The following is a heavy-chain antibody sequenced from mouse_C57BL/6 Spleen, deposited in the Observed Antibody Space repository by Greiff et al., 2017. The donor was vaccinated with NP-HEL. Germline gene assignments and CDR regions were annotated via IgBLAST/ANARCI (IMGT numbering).Heavy chain of an antibody. CDR1: GFTFSDYY. CDR2: INYDGSST. Sequence: VQRVESEGGLVQPGSSMKLSCTASGFTFSDYYMAWVRQVPEKGLEWVANINYDGSSTYYLDSLKSRFIISRDNAKNILYLQMSSLKSEDTATYYCARVGNYFDVWGTGTTVTVSS. V-gene: IGHV5-16*01. J-gene: IGHJ1*03. CDR3: ARVGNYFDV. D-gene: IGHD2-1*01.